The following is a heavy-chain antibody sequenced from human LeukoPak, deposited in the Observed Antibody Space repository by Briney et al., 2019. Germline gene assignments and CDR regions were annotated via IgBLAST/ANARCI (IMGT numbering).Heavy chain of an antibody. CDR2: ISAYNGNT. V-gene: IGHV1-18*01. D-gene: IGHD3-22*01. CDR1: GYTFTIHG. CDR3: ARVLSYDRSGYGAYYFDY. Sequence: ASVTVPYRASGYTFTIHGISWVRQAPGQGREGMGGISAYNGNTNYAQKLQGRVTMTTDTSTSTAYMELRSLRSDDTAVYYCARVLSYDRSGYGAYYFDYWGQGTLVTVSS. J-gene: IGHJ4*02.